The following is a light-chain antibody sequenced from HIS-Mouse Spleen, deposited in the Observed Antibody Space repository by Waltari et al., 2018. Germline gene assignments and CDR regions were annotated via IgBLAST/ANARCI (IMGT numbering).Light chain of an antibody. CDR1: SSDVGSYNL. V-gene: IGLV2-23*01. J-gene: IGLJ3*02. Sequence: ALTQPASVSGSPGQSITISCTGTSSDVGSYNLVSWYQQHPGKAPKLMIYEGSKRPSGVSNRLSGSKSGNTASLTISGLQAEDEADYYCCSYAGSSTYWVFGGGTKLTVL. CDR3: CSYAGSSTYWV. CDR2: EGS.